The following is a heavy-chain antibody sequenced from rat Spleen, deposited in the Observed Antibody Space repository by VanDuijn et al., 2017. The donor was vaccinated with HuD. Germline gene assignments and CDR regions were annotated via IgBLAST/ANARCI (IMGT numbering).Heavy chain of an antibody. D-gene: IGHD3-7*01. CDR1: GFNFNDYW. CDR2: VNGDGTTM. CDR3: SRARSDRYFDY. J-gene: IGHJ2*01. Sequence: EVQVVESGGGLVQPGRSLKLSCAASGFNFNDYWMAWVRQAPGKGLEWIGEVNGDGTTMNYTPSLKDKFTISRDIAQNTLFLQTSKLGSEDTAIYYCSRARSDRYFDYWGQGIMVTVSS. V-gene: IGHV4-2*01.